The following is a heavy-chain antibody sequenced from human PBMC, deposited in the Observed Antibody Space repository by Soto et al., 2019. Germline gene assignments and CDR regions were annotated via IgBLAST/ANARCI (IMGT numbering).Heavy chain of an antibody. CDR1: GGSIRNCG. Sequence: PSETLSLTCTVSGGSIRNCGWTWIQQPPGKGLERMGYIHYSGTTSFFPSYNPSLRSRVTISEDTSKNQFSLKWLSVTTADTAVYFCAAGEASSRNLAPYYLDFWGQGTLVTVSS. J-gene: IGHJ4*02. V-gene: IGHV4-59*01. CDR2: IHYSGTT. D-gene: IGHD6-13*01. CDR3: AAGEASSRNLAPYYLDF.